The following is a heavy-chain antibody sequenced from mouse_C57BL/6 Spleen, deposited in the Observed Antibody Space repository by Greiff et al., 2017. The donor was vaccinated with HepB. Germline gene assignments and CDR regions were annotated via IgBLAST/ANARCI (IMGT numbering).Heavy chain of an antibody. CDR2: IYPRSGNT. CDR3: ARVTTVVAFYAMDC. Sequence: VKLMESGAELARPGASVKLSCKASGYTFPSYGISWVKQRTGQGLEWIGEIYPRSGNTYYNEKFKGKATLTADKSSSTAYMELRSLTSEDSAVYFCARVTTVVAFYAMDCWGQGTSVTVSS. D-gene: IGHD1-1*01. V-gene: IGHV1-81*01. CDR1: GYTFPSYG. J-gene: IGHJ4*01.